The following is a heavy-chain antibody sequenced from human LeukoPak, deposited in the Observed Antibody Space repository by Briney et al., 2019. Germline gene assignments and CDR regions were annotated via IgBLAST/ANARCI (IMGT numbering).Heavy chain of an antibody. J-gene: IGHJ3*02. CDR2: IRTDGSNK. D-gene: IGHD6-13*01. CDR1: GFSFTTYG. V-gene: IGHV3-30*02. Sequence: GGPLRLSCAGSGFSFTTYGMHWVRQAPGKGLGWVAFIRTDGSNKYSADSLKGRSTIPRYNSKNTLYLQMNRLRAEDTAVYYCASPLGYRQDDAFDIWGQGTMVTVSS. CDR3: ASPLGYRQDDAFDI.